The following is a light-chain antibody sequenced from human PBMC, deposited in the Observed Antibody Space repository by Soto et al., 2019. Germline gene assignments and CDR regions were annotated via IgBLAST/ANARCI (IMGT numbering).Light chain of an antibody. J-gene: IGKJ5*01. CDR1: QSLVRSYGNAY. CDR3: RQVTQLLT. Sequence: DIVMTQTPLSSVVALGQPVSISCTSSQSLVRSYGNAYLNWLHQRPVQPPRLLIYKVTNRFSGDPDRFSGSGAGTDYTLHISRVEPGDVGIYFGRQVTQLLTFGQGTRLQ. CDR2: KVT. V-gene: IGKV2-24*01.